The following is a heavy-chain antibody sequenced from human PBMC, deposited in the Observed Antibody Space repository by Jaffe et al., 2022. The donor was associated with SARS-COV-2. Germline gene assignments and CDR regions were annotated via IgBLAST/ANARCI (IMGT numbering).Heavy chain of an antibody. CDR2: ISWNSGSI. J-gene: IGHJ3*02. V-gene: IGHV3-9*01. CDR3: LRGYVWGSYRFSWAFDI. CDR1: GFTFDDYA. Sequence: EVQLVESGGGLVQPGRSLRLSCAASGFTFDDYAMHWVRQAPGKGLEWVSGISWNSGSIGYADSVKGRFTISRDNAKNSLYLQMNSLRAEDTALYYCLRGYVWGSYRFSWAFDIWGQGTMVTVSS. D-gene: IGHD3-16*02.